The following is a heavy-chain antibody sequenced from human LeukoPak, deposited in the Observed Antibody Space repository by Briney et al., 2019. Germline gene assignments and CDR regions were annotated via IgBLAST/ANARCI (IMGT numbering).Heavy chain of an antibody. Sequence: KPGGSLRLSCAASGFTFSSYSMNWVRQAPGKGLEWVSSISSSSSYIYYADSVKGRFTISRDNAKNSLYLQMNSLRAEDTAVYYCATPGYSSGWDDYYFDYWGQGTLVTVSS. J-gene: IGHJ4*02. CDR3: ATPGYSSGWDDYYFDY. D-gene: IGHD6-19*01. CDR1: GFTFSSYS. CDR2: ISSSSSYI. V-gene: IGHV3-21*01.